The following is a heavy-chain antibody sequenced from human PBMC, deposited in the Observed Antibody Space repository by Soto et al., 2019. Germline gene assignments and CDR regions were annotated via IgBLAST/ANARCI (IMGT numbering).Heavy chain of an antibody. CDR2: INHSGST. CDR1: GGSFSGYY. V-gene: IGHV4-34*01. J-gene: IGHJ5*02. D-gene: IGHD3-16*02. Sequence: ETLSLTCAVYGGSFSGYYWSWIRQPPGKGLEWIGEINHSGSTNYNPSLKSRVTISVDTSKNQFSLKLSSVTAADTAVYYCARSFIYYGYIWGSYRQNWFDPWGQGTLVTVSS. CDR3: ARSFIYYGYIWGSYRQNWFDP.